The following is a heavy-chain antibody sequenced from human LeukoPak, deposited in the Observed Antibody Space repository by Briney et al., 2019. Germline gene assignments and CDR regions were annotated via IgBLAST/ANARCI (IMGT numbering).Heavy chain of an antibody. CDR3: ARDLSAAGTRRYFDY. CDR1: GGSISSYD. D-gene: IGHD6-13*01. V-gene: IGHV4-4*07. CDR2: IDISGSS. Sequence: PSETLSLTCTVSGGSISSYDWSWIRQPAGKGLEWIGRIDISGSSEYNPSLKSRLTMSVDTSKNQFSLKLSSVTAADTAVYYCARDLSAAGTRRYFDYWGQGTLVTVSS. J-gene: IGHJ4*02.